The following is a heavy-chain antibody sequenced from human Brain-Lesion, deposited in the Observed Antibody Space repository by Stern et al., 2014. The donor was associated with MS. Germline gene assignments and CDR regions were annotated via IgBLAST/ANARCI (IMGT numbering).Heavy chain of an antibody. Sequence: VQLVEPGGGVVQPGRPLRLSCAASGFTFGSCAMHWVRQAPGKGLEWVAGVSYDGSNKYYADSVEGRFTVSRDSSQNTLHLQMSSLRAEDTAVYYCAKDRQYLTYVFDHWGQGSLVTVSS. D-gene: IGHD2/OR15-2a*01. CDR2: VSYDGSNK. J-gene: IGHJ5*02. V-gene: IGHV3-30*18. CDR3: AKDRQYLTYVFDH. CDR1: GFTFGSCA.